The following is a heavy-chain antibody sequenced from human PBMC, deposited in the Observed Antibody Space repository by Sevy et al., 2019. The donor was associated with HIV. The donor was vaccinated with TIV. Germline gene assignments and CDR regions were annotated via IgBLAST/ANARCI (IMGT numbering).Heavy chain of an antibody. CDR1: GFTFSSYW. V-gene: IGHV3-74*01. J-gene: IGHJ4*02. CDR2: INSDGSST. CDR3: ARDTAQGYCSGGSCFIDY. Sequence: GGSLRLSCAASGFTFSSYWMHWVRQAPGKGLVWVSRINSDGSSTSYADSVKGRFTISRDNAKNTLYLQMNSLRAEDTAVDYCARDTAQGYCSGGSCFIDYWGQGTLVTVSS. D-gene: IGHD2-15*01.